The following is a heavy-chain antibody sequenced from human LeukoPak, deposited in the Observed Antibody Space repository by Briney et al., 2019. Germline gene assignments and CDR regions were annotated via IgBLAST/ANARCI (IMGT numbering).Heavy chain of an antibody. CDR2: IYSTGNT. D-gene: IGHD5-18*01. J-gene: IGHJ4*02. CDR3: ARDSYSYGYGGFDY. CDR1: GGSISSGNRY. V-gene: IGHV4-30-4*01. Sequence: SQTLSLTCTVSGGSISSGNRYWSWIRQSPGKGLEWIGYIYSTGNTYYNPSLKSRVIISVDTSKNQFSLELNSVTAADTAVYYCARDSYSYGYGGFDYWGQGILVTVSS.